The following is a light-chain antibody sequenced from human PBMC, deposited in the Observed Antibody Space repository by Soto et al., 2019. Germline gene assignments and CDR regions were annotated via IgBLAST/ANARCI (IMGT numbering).Light chain of an antibody. V-gene: IGKV3-15*01. CDR1: QSVTSN. CDR2: GVS. Sequence: ETVMTQSPATLSVSPGERATLSCRASQSVTSNLAWYQQEIGQAPRLLIYGVSTRATGVPARFSGSGSGTEFTLTISSLQSEDFAVYYCQQYYSSPLTFGVGTKVEIK. CDR3: QQYYSSPLT. J-gene: IGKJ4*01.